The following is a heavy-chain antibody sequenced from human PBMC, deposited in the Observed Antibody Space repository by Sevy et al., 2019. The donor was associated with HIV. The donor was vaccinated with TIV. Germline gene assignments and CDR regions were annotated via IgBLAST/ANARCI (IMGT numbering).Heavy chain of an antibody. Sequence: GGSLRLSCAASGFTLSSYDMHWVRQSTGKGLEWVSAIGTVGNTFYADSVRGRFIISRENAKSSLYLQMNSLRAGDTAVYYCGRGTWNDCAFDFWGQGTLVTVSS. CDR3: GRGTWNDCAFDF. D-gene: IGHD1-1*01. CDR2: IGTVGNT. CDR1: GFTLSSYD. V-gene: IGHV3-13*01. J-gene: IGHJ4*02.